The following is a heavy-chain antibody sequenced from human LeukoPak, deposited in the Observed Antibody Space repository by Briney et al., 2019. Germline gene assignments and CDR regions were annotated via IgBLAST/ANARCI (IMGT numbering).Heavy chain of an antibody. V-gene: IGHV3-74*01. CDR3: ARGRPHGNDY. CDR1: GFTFSSYV. CDR2: ISHDGII. D-gene: IGHD4-23*01. J-gene: IGHJ4*02. Sequence: GGSLRLSCETAGFTFSSYVMHWVRRTPGKGLVWVSRISHDGIISYADSVKGRFTISRDNAKNTLYLQMNSLRVEDTAVYYCARGRPHGNDYWGQGTLVTVSS.